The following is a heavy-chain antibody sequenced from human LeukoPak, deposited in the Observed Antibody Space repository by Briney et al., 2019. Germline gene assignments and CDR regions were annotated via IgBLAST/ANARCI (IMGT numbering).Heavy chain of an antibody. V-gene: IGHV4-39*07. CDR3: ARNLPDSSWYYHYYYYMDV. Sequence: SETLSLTCTVSGGSISSSSYYWGWIRQPPGKGLEWIGSIYYSGSTYYNPSLKSRVTISVDTSKNQFSLKLSSVTAADTAVYYCARNLPDSSWYYHYYYYMDVWGKGTTVTVSS. D-gene: IGHD6-13*01. CDR1: GGSISSSSYY. J-gene: IGHJ6*03. CDR2: IYYSGST.